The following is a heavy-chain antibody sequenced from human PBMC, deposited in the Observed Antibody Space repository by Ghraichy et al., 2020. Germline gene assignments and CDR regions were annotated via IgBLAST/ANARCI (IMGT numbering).Heavy chain of an antibody. D-gene: IGHD3-10*01. CDR2: IYYSGST. CDR3: ARHITWFGELGGMDV. V-gene: IGHV4-39*01. Sequence: ETLSLTCTVSGGSISSSSYYWGWIRQPPGKGLEWIGSIYYSGSTYYNPSLKSRVTISVDTSKNQFSLKLSSVTAADTAVYYCARHITWFGELGGMDVWGQGTTVTVSS. CDR1: GGSISSSSYY. J-gene: IGHJ6*02.